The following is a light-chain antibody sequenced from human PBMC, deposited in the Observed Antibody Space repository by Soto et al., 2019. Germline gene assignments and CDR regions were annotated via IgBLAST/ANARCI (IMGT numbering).Light chain of an antibody. CDR3: HQHYSYST. V-gene: IGKV1-5*03. Sequence: DIQMTQSPSVLSASVGDKVTITCRASQDIRNSLAWYQQRPGKAPELLISQASDLQGGVPSRFSGSGSGTEFTLTIGSLQPDDFATYYCHQHYSYSTFGQGTKLE. CDR2: QAS. CDR1: QDIRNS. J-gene: IGKJ2*01.